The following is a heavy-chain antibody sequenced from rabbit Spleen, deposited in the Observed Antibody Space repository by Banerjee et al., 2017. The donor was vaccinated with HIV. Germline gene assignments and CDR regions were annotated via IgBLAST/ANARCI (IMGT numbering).Heavy chain of an antibody. J-gene: IGHJ4*01. CDR3: ARDGSGGISYYFNL. CDR1: GFTFSSYW. D-gene: IGHD1-1*01. V-gene: IGHV1S45*01. Sequence: QEQLEESGGDLVKPEGSLTLTCTASGFTFSSYWICWVRQAPGKGLELIACIYTDTETTYYTTWAKGRFTISKTSSTAVTLQMTSLTAADTATYFCARDGSGGISYYFNLWGPGTLVTVS. CDR2: IYTDTETT.